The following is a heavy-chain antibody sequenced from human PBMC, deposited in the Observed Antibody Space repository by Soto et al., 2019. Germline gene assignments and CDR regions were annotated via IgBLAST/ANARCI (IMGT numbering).Heavy chain of an antibody. Sequence: QVQLQESGPGLVKPSETLSLTCTVSGGSLSPYYWSWVRQPPGKGLEWIGYIWFSGTTTYNPSLKSRVPLSADTSKNQLSLELKFVTAADTAVYYCARESSGNHNHNWFDPWGQGTLVTVSA. V-gene: IGHV4-59*01. CDR2: IWFSGTT. D-gene: IGHD1-20*01. J-gene: IGHJ5*02. CDR1: GGSLSPYY. CDR3: ARESSGNHNHNWFDP.